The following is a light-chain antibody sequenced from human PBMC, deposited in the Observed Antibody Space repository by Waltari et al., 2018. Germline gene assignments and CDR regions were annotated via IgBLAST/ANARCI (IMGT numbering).Light chain of an antibody. CDR1: SSDVGGYDY. CDR2: DVN. V-gene: IGLV2-11*01. Sequence: QSALTQPRSVSGSPGHSVTISCTGTSSDVGGYDYVSWYQQHPGKAPKLVIYDVNKRPAGVPERFSGSKSGNKAYLNISGLQADDEADYNCCSYAGRATWAFGGGTKLTVL. J-gene: IGLJ3*02. CDR3: CSYAGRATWA.